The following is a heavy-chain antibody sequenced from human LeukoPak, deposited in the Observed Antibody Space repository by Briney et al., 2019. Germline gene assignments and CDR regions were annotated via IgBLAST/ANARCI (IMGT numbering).Heavy chain of an antibody. CDR2: IRYDGSNK. Sequence: PGGSLRLSCAASGFTFSSYGMHWVRQAPGKGLEWVAVIRYDGSNKYYADSVKGRFTISRDNSKNTLYLQMNSLRAEDTAVYYCARDSSDYDFWSGYDYWGQGTLVTVSS. D-gene: IGHD3-3*01. CDR3: ARDSSDYDFWSGYDY. J-gene: IGHJ4*02. V-gene: IGHV3-33*01. CDR1: GFTFSSYG.